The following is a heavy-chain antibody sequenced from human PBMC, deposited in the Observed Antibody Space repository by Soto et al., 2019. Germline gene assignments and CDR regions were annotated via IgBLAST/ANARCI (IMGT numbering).Heavy chain of an antibody. D-gene: IGHD2-2*01. Sequence: GALRLSCAASGFTFSNAWMSWVRQAPGKGLEWVGRIKSKTDGGTTDYAAPVKGRFTISRDDSKNTLYLQMNSLKTEDTAMYYCTLEVVPAASAPDYWGQGTLVTSPQ. CDR1: GFTFSNAW. J-gene: IGHJ4*02. V-gene: IGHV3-15*01. CDR2: IKSKTDGGTT. CDR3: TLEVVPAASAPDY.